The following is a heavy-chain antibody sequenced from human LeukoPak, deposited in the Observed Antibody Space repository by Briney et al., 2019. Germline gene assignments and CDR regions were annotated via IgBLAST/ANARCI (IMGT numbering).Heavy chain of an antibody. CDR2: IRYDGSNK. CDR3: ASDDSSGYYSFDY. CDR1: GFTFSSYG. J-gene: IGHJ4*02. V-gene: IGHV3-30*02. D-gene: IGHD3-22*01. Sequence: GGSLRLSCAASGFTFSSYGMHWVRQAPGKGLEWVAFIRYDGSNKYYADSVKGRFTISRDNSKNTLYLQMNSLRAEDTAVYYCASDDSSGYYSFDYWGQGTLVTVSS.